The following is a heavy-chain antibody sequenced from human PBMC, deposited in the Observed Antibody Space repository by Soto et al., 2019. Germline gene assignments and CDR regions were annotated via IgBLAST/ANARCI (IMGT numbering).Heavy chain of an antibody. CDR3: ARDSSGSGSYYNGLDYYMEV. V-gene: IGHV3-30*03. D-gene: IGHD3-10*01. J-gene: IGHJ6*03. CDR1: GIAFSSCG. Sequence: WGCLRLSGAAAGIAFSSCGMHWVHQAPGKGLEWVAVISYDGSNKYYADSVKGRLTISRDNSKNTLYLQMNSLRAEDTAVYYCARDSSGSGSYYNGLDYYMEVWGKGTTVTVSS. CDR2: ISYDGSNK.